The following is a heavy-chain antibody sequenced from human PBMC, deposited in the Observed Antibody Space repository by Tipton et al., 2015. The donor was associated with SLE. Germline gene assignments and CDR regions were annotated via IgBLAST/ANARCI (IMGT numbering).Heavy chain of an antibody. CDR3: ALVVGDGNNQD. V-gene: IGHV4-38-2*01. Sequence: TLSLTCAFSGYSISSGYYWGWIRQSPGKGLEGIGEINQSGSANYNPSLKSRVTIPVDTSKDQSSLKLTYVTAADTAVYYCALVVGDGNNQDWGQGTVVTVSS. CDR2: INQSGSA. D-gene: IGHD5-24*01. CDR1: GYSISSGYY. J-gene: IGHJ4*02.